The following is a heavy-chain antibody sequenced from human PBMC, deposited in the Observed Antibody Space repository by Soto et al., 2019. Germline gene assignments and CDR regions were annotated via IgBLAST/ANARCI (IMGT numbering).Heavy chain of an antibody. CDR3: ARLPIPATYDYYCGRDV. D-gene: IGHD2-21*01. CDR2: IYPGDSDT. CDR1: GYSFTSYW. Sequence: PGESLKISCKGSGYSFTSYWIGWVRQMPGKGLEWMGIIYPGDSDTRYSPSFQGQVTISADKSISTAYLQWNSLKASDTAMYYCARLPIPATYDYYCGRDVWGQGTTVTVSS. V-gene: IGHV5-51*01. J-gene: IGHJ6*02.